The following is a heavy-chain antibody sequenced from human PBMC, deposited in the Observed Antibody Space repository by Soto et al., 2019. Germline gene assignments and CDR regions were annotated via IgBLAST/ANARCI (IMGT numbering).Heavy chain of an antibody. V-gene: IGHV3-21*06. CDR3: ARESEDLTSNFDY. Sequence: GWSLRLSCASSVFTFTRYSMNWVRQAPGKGLEWVSSISSTTNYIYYGDSMKGRFTISGDNAKNSLYLEMNSLRAEDTAVYYCARESEDLTSNFDYWGQGTLVTVSS. CDR1: VFTFTRYS. J-gene: IGHJ4*02. CDR2: ISSTTNYI.